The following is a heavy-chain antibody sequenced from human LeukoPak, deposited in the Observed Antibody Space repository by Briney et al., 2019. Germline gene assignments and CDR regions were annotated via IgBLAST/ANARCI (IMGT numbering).Heavy chain of an antibody. Sequence: GGSLRLSCAASGFTFSSYWMSWVRQAPGKGLEWVANIKQDGSEKYYVDSVKGRFTISRDNAKNSLYLQMNSLRAEDTAVYYCARDRIVGATGNAFDIWGQGTMVTVSS. V-gene: IGHV3-7*01. CDR2: IKQDGSEK. D-gene: IGHD1-26*01. J-gene: IGHJ3*02. CDR1: GFTFSSYW. CDR3: ARDRIVGATGNAFDI.